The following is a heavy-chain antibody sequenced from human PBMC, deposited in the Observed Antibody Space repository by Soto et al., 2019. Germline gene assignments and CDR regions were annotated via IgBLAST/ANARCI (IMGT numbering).Heavy chain of an antibody. J-gene: IGHJ3*02. D-gene: IGHD2-15*01. CDR2: IYPGDSDT. V-gene: IGHV5-51*01. Sequence: GESLKISCKGSGYSFTSYWIGWVRQMPGKGLEWMGIIYPGDSDTRYSPSFQGQVTISADKSISTAYLQWSSLKASDTAMYYCARRTRYCSGGSCYLNAFDIWGQGTMVTVSS. CDR1: GYSFTSYW. CDR3: ARRTRYCSGGSCYLNAFDI.